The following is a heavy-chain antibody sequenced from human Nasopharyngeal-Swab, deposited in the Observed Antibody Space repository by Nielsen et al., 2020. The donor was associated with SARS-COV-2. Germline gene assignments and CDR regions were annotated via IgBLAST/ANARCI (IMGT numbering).Heavy chain of an antibody. Sequence: GESLKISRASSGFTFNNYNLNRVRQAPGKGLEWVSSISSSSSYIYYADSVKGRFTISRDNAKNSLYLQMNSLRAEDTAVYYCARDGSDYDFWSAYFMDVWGQGTTVTVSS. D-gene: IGHD3-3*01. CDR3: ARDGSDYDFWSAYFMDV. CDR2: ISSSSSYI. CDR1: GFTFNNYN. V-gene: IGHV3-21*01. J-gene: IGHJ6*02.